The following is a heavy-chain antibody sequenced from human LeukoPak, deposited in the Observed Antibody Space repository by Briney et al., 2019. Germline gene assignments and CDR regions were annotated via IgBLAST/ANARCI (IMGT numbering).Heavy chain of an antibody. CDR1: GYTFTSYY. CDR3: WTDIIGALRLGKLRLFDP. CDR2: INPSGGST. V-gene: IGHV1-46*01. D-gene: IGHD3-16*01. J-gene: IGHJ5*02. Sequence: GASVKLSCKASGYTFTSYYMHWVRQAPGQGLEWMDIINPSGGSTSYAQKFQGRVTMIRDTSTSTVFMVLLSSMSDDTAVVYCWTDIIGALRLGKLRLFDPWGQGTLVTVSS.